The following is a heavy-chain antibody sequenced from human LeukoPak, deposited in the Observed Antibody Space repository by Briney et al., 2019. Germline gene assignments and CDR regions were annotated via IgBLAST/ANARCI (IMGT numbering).Heavy chain of an antibody. V-gene: IGHV3-33*01. CDR1: GFTFSSYG. CDR2: IWYDGSNK. Sequence: GRSLRLSCAASGFTFSSYGMHWVRQAPGKGLEWVAVIWYDGSNKYYADSVKGRFTISRDNSKNTLYLQMNSLRAEDTAVYYCAAYCSTASCYGVDYWGQGTLVTVSS. J-gene: IGHJ4*02. D-gene: IGHD2-2*01. CDR3: AAYCSTASCYGVDY.